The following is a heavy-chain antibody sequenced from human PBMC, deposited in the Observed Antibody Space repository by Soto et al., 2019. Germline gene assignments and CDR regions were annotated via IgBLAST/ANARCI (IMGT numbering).Heavy chain of an antibody. Sequence: GGSLRLSYAASGFTFDDYTMHWVRQAPGKGLEWVSAISGSAGATYYADSVKGRFTISRDNSKNTLYLQMNSLRAEDTAVYYCAKGEFDYIDDYWGPGTLVTVSS. V-gene: IGHV3-23*01. CDR3: AKGEFDYIDDY. CDR2: ISGSAGAT. CDR1: GFTFDDYT. D-gene: IGHD4-4*01. J-gene: IGHJ4*02.